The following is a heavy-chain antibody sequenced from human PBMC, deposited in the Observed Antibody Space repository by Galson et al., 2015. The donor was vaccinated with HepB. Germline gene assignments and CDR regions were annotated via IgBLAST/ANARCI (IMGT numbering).Heavy chain of an antibody. D-gene: IGHD2-15*01. Sequence: SLRLSCATPGFIFSNFGLHWVRQAPGKGLEWVALISHDGSDEYYADSVKGRFTISRDNSKNTLYLQLNSLRVDDTAVYYCAKEGSMFSYCCGMDVWGQGTTVTVSS. CDR1: GFIFSNFG. J-gene: IGHJ6*02. V-gene: IGHV3-30*18. CDR2: ISHDGSDE. CDR3: AKEGSMFSYCCGMDV.